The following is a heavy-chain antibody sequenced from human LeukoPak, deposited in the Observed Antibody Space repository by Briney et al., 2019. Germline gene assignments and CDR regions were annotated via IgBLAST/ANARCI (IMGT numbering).Heavy chain of an antibody. CDR3: ARVRTVVISYFDY. D-gene: IGHD4-23*01. CDR2: ISSSSSYI. Sequence: GGSLRLSCVASGFTFSSYSMNWVRQAPGKGLEWVSSISSSSSYIYYADSVKGRFTISRDNAKNSLYLQMNSLRAEDTAMYYCARVRTVVISYFDYWGQGTLVTVSS. CDR1: GFTFSSYS. V-gene: IGHV3-21*01. J-gene: IGHJ4*02.